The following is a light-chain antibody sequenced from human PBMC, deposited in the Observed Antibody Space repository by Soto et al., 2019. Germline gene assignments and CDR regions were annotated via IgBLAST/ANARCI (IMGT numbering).Light chain of an antibody. CDR3: QQYDEWPLT. Sequence: EKVMTQSPATLSVSPGERATLSCRASQNVKTRLAWYQQKPGQAPRLLIYDAFTRATDIPARFSGSASETEFTLTISSLQSEDFAVYYCQQYDEWPLTFGGGTKVQIK. V-gene: IGKV3-15*01. CDR2: DAF. J-gene: IGKJ4*01. CDR1: QNVKTR.